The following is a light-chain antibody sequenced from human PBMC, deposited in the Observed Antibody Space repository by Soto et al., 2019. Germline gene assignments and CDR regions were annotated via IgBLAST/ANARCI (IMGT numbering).Light chain of an antibody. CDR2: DVN. Sequence: QSALTQPRSVSGSPGQSVTISCTGTSSDVGGYNYVSWYQQHPGKAPKLMIYDVNKRPSGVPDRFSGSKSGNTASLTISGLQAEDEADYYCCSYARSYTLVFGTGTKLTVL. V-gene: IGLV2-11*01. CDR3: CSYARSYTLV. J-gene: IGLJ1*01. CDR1: SSDVGGYNY.